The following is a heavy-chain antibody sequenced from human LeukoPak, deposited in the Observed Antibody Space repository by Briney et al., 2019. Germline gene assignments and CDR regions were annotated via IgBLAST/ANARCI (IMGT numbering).Heavy chain of an antibody. CDR2: IISDGTTT. CDR1: GFPLSKFW. J-gene: IGHJ4*02. D-gene: IGHD2/OR15-2a*01. V-gene: IGHV3-74*01. CDR3: TRDWRNMAFDY. Sequence: PGGSLRLSCTASGFPLSKFWMHWVRQVPGKGLVWVSRIISDGTTTSYADSVKGRFTISRDNAKNTLYLQMNSLRAEDTAVYYCTRDWRNMAFDYWGQGTLVTVSS.